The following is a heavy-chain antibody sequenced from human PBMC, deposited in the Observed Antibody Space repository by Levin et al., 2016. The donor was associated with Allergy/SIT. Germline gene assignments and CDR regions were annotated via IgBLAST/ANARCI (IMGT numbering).Heavy chain of an antibody. D-gene: IGHD4-11*01. J-gene: IGHJ4*02. CDR2: IYYSGST. V-gene: IGHV4-30-4*01. CDR3: ANYHRNYATPYFDY. CDR1: GGSISSGDYY. Sequence: SETLSLTCTVSGGSISSGDYYWSWIRQPPGKGLEWIGYIYYSGSTYYNPSLKSRVTISVDTSKNQFSLKLSSVTAADTAVYYCANYHRNYATPYFDYWGQGTLVTVSS.